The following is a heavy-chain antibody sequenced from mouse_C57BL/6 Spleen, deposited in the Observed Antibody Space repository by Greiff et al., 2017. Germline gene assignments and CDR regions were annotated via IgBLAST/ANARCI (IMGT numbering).Heavy chain of an antibody. Sequence: QVQLQQPGAELVKPGASVKLSCKASGYTFTSYWMHWVKQRPGQGLEWIGMIHPNSGSTNYNEKFKSKATLTVDKSSSTAYMQLSSLTSEDSAVYYCAREGTAQDFDDWGQGTTLTVSS. CDR2: IHPNSGST. J-gene: IGHJ2*01. D-gene: IGHD3-2*02. V-gene: IGHV1-64*01. CDR3: AREGTAQDFDD. CDR1: GYTFTSYW.